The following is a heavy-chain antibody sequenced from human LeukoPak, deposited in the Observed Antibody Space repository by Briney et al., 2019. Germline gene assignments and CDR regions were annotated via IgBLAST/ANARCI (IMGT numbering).Heavy chain of an antibody. D-gene: IGHD3-10*01. CDR3: AKDLRKLVRGVPDYYGMDV. CDR2: VSYDGSNK. V-gene: IGHV3-30*18. J-gene: IGHJ6*02. CDR1: GFTFSSYG. Sequence: GGSLRLSCAASGFTFSSYGIHWVCQAPGKGLEWVAAVSYDGSNKFYADSVKGRFTISRDSSRNTLYLEMNSLSAEDTAVYYCAKDLRKLVRGVPDYYGMDVWGQGTTVTVYS.